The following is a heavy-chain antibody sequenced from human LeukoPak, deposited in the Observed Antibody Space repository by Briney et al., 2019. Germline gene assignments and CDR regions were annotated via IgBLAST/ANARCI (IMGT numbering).Heavy chain of an antibody. Sequence: SVKVSCKASGGTFSSYAISWVRQAPGQGLEWMGGIIPIFGTANYAQKFQGRVTITADESTSTDYMELSSLRSEDTAVYYCARGDGYGYNWFDSWGQGTLVTVSS. CDR3: ARGDGYGYNWFDS. J-gene: IGHJ5*01. D-gene: IGHD5-24*01. V-gene: IGHV1-69*01. CDR2: IIPIFGTA. CDR1: GGTFSSYA.